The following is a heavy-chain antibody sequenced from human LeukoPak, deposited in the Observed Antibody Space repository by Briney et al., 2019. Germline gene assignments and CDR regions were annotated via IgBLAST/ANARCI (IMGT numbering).Heavy chain of an antibody. CDR1: GYTFTGYY. CDR3: ARGPVEAVFGVSTED. J-gene: IGHJ6*02. Sequence: RASVKVSCKASGYTFTGYYMHWVRQAPGQGLEWMGWMNPSSGNTGYAQKFQGRVSMTRDTSISTAYMELSSLRSEDTAVYYCARGPVEAVFGVSTEDWGQGTTVTVSS. D-gene: IGHD3-10*02. V-gene: IGHV1-8*02. CDR2: MNPSSGNT.